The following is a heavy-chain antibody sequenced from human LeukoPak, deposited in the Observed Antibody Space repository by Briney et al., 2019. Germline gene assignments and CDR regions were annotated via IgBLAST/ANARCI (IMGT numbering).Heavy chain of an antibody. CDR1: GFTFSSYG. CDR3: ARDGNSFDY. CDR2: IWYDGSNK. V-gene: IGHV3-33*01. Sequence: PGRSLRLSCAASGFTFSSYGMHWVRQAPGRGLEWVAVIWYDGSNKYYADSVKGRFTISRDNSKNTLYLQMNSLRAEDTAVYYCARDGNSFDYWGQGTLVTVSS. D-gene: IGHD4-11*01. J-gene: IGHJ4*02.